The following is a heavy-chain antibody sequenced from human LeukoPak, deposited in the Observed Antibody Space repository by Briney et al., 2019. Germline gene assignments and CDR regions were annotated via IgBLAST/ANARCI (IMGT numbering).Heavy chain of an antibody. Sequence: SETLSLTCTVSGGSISSYYWSWIRQPPGKGLEWIGYIYYSGSTNYNPSLKSRVTISVDTSKNQFSLKLSSVTAADTAVYYCARHSRKYCSSTSCLYYYYYCMDVWGKGTTVTVSS. J-gene: IGHJ6*03. V-gene: IGHV4-59*08. CDR3: ARHSRKYCSSTSCLYYYYYCMDV. CDR2: IYYSGST. D-gene: IGHD2-2*01. CDR1: GGSISSYY.